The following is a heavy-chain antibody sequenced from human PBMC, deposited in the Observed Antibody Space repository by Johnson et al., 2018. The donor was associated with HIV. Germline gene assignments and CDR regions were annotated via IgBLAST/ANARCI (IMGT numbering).Heavy chain of an antibody. CDR1: GFTFSSYA. CDR2: IRYAGDIT. J-gene: IGHJ3*02. D-gene: IGHD3-22*01. Sequence: VQLVESGGGLAQPGGSLRLSCAASGFTFSSYAMHWVRQAPGKGLEWVAFIRYAGDITYYVDSVKGRFTISRDNSKNTLYLQMNSLRTEDTAMYYCAKGHSSGYPKDAFDIWGRGTIVTVSS. V-gene: IGHV3-30*02. CDR3: AKGHSSGYPKDAFDI.